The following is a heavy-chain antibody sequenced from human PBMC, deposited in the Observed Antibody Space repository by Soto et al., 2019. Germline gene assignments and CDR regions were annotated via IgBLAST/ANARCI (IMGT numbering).Heavy chain of an antibody. Sequence: ASVKVSCKASGYTFTSYDINWVRQATGQGLEWMGWMNPNSGNTGYAQKFQGRVTMTRNTSISTAYMELSSLRSEDTAVYYCRAVTVVPAAIFYYYMDVWGKGTTVTVSS. CDR3: RAVTVVPAAIFYYYMDV. V-gene: IGHV1-8*01. J-gene: IGHJ6*03. D-gene: IGHD2-2*01. CDR1: GYTFTSYD. CDR2: MNPNSGNT.